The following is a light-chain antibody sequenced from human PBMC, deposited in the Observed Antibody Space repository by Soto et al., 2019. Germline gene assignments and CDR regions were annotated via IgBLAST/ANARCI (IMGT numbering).Light chain of an antibody. V-gene: IGLV2-8*01. CDR2: EVS. Sequence: QSALTQPPSASGSPGQSVTISCTGTSSDVGGYDHVSWYKQHPGKAPKLMIYEVSKRPSGVPDRFSGSKSGNTASLTISGLQAEDEADYYCSSYTSSRTYVFGTGTKVTVL. CDR3: SSYTSSRTYV. CDR1: SSDVGGYDH. J-gene: IGLJ1*01.